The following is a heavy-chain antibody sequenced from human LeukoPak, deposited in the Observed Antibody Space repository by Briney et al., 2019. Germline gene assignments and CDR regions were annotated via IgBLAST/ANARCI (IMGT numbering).Heavy chain of an antibody. CDR1: GFTFSSYA. J-gene: IGHJ5*02. CDR3: AKIYYDYVWGSFVDP. V-gene: IGHV3-23*01. D-gene: IGHD3-16*01. CDR2: ISGSGGST. Sequence: PGGSLRLSCAASGFTFSSYAMSWVRQAPGKGLEWVSAISGSGGSTYYADSVKGRFTISRDNSKNTVYLQMNSLRAEDTAVYYCAKIYYDYVWGSFVDPWGQGTLVTVSS.